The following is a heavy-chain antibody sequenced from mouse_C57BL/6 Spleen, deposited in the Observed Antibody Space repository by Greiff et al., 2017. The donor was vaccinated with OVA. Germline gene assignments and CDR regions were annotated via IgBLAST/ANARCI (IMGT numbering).Heavy chain of an antibody. D-gene: IGHD4-1*01. CDR1: GYTFTSYW. Sequence: QVHVKQPGAELVKPGASVKLSCKASGYTFTSYWMHWVKQRPGQGLEWIGMIHPNSGSTNYNEKFKSKATLTVDKSSSTAYMQLSSLTSEDSAVYYCARSGTMDYWGQGTSVTVSS. J-gene: IGHJ4*01. CDR3: ARSGTMDY. CDR2: IHPNSGST. V-gene: IGHV1-64*01.